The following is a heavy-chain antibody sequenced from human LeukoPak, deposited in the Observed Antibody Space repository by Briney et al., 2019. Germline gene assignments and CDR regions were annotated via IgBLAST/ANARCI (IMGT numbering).Heavy chain of an antibody. V-gene: IGHV5-51*01. Sequence: GESLQISCQGSEYSFSSYWIGWVRQMPGKGLEWMGIIYPGDSDTRYSPSFQGQVTISADKTISTAYLQWSSLEASDTAIYYCARKKTSAGPDFDYWGQGTLVTVSS. J-gene: IGHJ4*02. D-gene: IGHD6-13*01. CDR2: IYPGDSDT. CDR3: ARKKTSAGPDFDY. CDR1: EYSFSSYW.